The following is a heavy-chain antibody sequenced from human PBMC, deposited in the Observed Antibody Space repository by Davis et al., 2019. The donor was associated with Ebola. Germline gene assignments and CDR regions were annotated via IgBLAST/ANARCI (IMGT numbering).Heavy chain of an antibody. D-gene: IGHD3-3*01. J-gene: IGHJ6*02. Sequence: GGSLRLSCAASGFTFSSYGMHWVRQAPGKGLEWVAVIWYDGSNKYYADSVKGRFAISRDNSKNTLYLQMKSLRAEDTAVYYCASSLTLDYDFWSGNYGMDVWGQGTTVTVSS. CDR1: GFTFSSYG. V-gene: IGHV3-33*01. CDR2: IWYDGSNK. CDR3: ASSLTLDYDFWSGNYGMDV.